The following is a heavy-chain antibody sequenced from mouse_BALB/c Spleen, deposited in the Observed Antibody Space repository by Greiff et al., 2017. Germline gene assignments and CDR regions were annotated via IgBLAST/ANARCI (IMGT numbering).Heavy chain of an antibody. CDR1: GFTFSDYY. Sequence: DVMLVESGGGLVKPGGSLKLSCAASGFTFSDYYMYWVRQTPEKRLEWVATISDGGSYTYYPDSVKGRFTISRDNAKNNLYLQMSSLKSEDTAMYYCARDYGYPYYAMDYWGQGTSVTVSS. V-gene: IGHV5-4*02. J-gene: IGHJ4*01. CDR2: ISDGGSYT. CDR3: ARDYGYPYYAMDY. D-gene: IGHD2-2*01.